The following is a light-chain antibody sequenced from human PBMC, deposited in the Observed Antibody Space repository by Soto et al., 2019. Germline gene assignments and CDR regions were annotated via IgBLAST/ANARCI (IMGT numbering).Light chain of an antibody. J-gene: IGLJ2*01. CDR1: SSDVGGYDY. Sequence: QSALTQPASASGSPGQSITISCTGTSSDVGGYDYVSWYQQHPGKAPKLMIYEVTNRPSGVSNRFSGSKSGNTASLTISGLQAEDEADYYCSSYTSNSTPVVFGGGTKLTVL. CDR3: SSYTSNSTPVV. V-gene: IGLV2-14*01. CDR2: EVT.